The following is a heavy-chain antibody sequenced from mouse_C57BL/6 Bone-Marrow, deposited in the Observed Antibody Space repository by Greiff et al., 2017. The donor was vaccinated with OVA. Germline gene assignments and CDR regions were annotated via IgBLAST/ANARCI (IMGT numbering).Heavy chain of an antibody. CDR2: IYPGSGST. D-gene: IGHD2-5*01. J-gene: IGHJ4*01. V-gene: IGHV1-55*01. Sequence: QVQLQQPGAELVKPGASVKMSCKASGYTFTSYWITWVKQRPGQGLEWIGDIYPGSGSTNYNEKFKSKATLTVDTSSSTAYMQLSSLTSEDSAVYDCARVGSNSGAMDYWGQGTSVTVSS. CDR1: GYTFTSYW. CDR3: ARVGSNSGAMDY.